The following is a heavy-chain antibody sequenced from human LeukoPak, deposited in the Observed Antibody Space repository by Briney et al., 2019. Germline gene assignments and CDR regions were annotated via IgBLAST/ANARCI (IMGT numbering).Heavy chain of an antibody. V-gene: IGHV4-31*03. CDR3: ARDPGQQLVGDAFDI. Sequence: SQTLSLTCTVSGGSISSGGYYWSWIRQHPGKGLEWIGYIYYSGSTYYNPSLKSRVTISVDTSKNQFSLKLSSVTAADTAVYYCARDPGQQLVGDAFDIWGQGTMVTVSS. J-gene: IGHJ3*02. CDR2: IYYSGST. CDR1: GGSISSGGYY. D-gene: IGHD6-13*01.